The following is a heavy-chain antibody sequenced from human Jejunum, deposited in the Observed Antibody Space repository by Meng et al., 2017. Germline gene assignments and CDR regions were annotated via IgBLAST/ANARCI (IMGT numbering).Heavy chain of an antibody. CDR2: ITAGNGNT. V-gene: IGHV1-3*01. CDR1: GFTFVIYA. J-gene: IGHJ4*02. Sequence: QDQLVQSGAGVKKPGASVTVACKASGFTFVIYAIYWVRQAPGQGLEWMGWITAGNGNTKYSQKFQGRVTITRDTSASTAYMELSSLRSEDTAVYYCARDMPYSSGSFDYWGQGTLVTVSS. CDR3: ARDMPYSSGSFDY. D-gene: IGHD3-10*01.